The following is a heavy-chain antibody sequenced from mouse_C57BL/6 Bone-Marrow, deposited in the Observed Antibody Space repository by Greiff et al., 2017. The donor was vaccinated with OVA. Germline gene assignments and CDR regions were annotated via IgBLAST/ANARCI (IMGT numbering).Heavy chain of an antibody. CDR3: ARGGKDYLYAMDY. J-gene: IGHJ4*01. V-gene: IGHV1-50*01. CDR2: IDPSDSYT. Sequence: QVQLQQSGAELVKPGASVKLSCKASGYTFTSYWMQWVKQRPGQGLEWIGEIDPSDSYTNYNQKFKGKATLTVDTSSSTAYMQLSSLTSEDSAVYYCARGGKDYLYAMDYWGQGTSVTVSS. CDR1: GYTFTSYW. D-gene: IGHD2-4*01.